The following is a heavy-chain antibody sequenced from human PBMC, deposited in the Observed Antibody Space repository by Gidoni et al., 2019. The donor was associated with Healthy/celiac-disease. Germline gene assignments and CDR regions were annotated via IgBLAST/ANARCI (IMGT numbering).Heavy chain of an antibody. CDR3: ARDPYASGWHDRPGFDI. CDR2: ISSSSSYI. V-gene: IGHV3-21*01. Sequence: EVQLVESGGGLVKPGGSLRLSCAASGFTFSSYSMNWVRQAPGKGLEWVSSISSSSSYIYYADSVKGRFTISRDNAKNSLYLQMNSLRAEDTAVYYCARDPYASGWHDRPGFDIWGQGTMVTVSS. J-gene: IGHJ3*02. CDR1: GFTFSSYS. D-gene: IGHD6-19*01.